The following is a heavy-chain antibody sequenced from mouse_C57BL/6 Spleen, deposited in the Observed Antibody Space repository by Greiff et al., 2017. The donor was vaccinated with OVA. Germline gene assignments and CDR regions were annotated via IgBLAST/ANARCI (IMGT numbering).Heavy chain of an antibody. J-gene: IGHJ1*03. Sequence: QVQLKESGPGLVQPSQSLSITCTVSGFSLTSYGVHWVRQSPGKGLEWLGVIWSGGSTDYNAAFISRLSISKDNSKSQVFFKMNSLQADDTAIYYCASFYYGNYEGYFDVWGTGTTVTVSS. CDR3: ASFYYGNYEGYFDV. CDR2: IWSGGST. D-gene: IGHD2-1*01. CDR1: GFSLTSYG. V-gene: IGHV2-2*01.